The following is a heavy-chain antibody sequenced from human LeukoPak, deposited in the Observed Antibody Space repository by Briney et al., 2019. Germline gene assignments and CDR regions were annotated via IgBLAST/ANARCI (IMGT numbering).Heavy chain of an antibody. V-gene: IGHV3-30*18. CDR1: GFTFSSYG. CDR3: AELGITMIGGV. Sequence: GGSLRLSCAGSGFTFSSYGMHWARQAPGKGLEWVAVISYDGSNKYYADSVKGRFTISRDNAKNSLYLQMNSLRAEDTAVYYCAELGITMIGGVWGKGTTVTISS. CDR2: ISYDGSNK. D-gene: IGHD3-10*02. J-gene: IGHJ6*04.